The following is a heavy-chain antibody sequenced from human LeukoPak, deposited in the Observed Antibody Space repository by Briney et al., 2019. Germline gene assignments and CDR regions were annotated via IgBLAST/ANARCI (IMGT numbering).Heavy chain of an antibody. CDR1: GFTFSSYG. Sequence: PGGSLRLSCAASGFTFSSYGMQWVRQDPGKGLEWVAFIRYDGSNKYYADSLKGRFTISRDNSKNTLYLQMTILRAEDTAVYYCAKERDTAMVTIDYWGQGTLVTVSS. J-gene: IGHJ4*02. CDR3: AKERDTAMVTIDY. V-gene: IGHV3-30*02. D-gene: IGHD5-18*01. CDR2: IRYDGSNK.